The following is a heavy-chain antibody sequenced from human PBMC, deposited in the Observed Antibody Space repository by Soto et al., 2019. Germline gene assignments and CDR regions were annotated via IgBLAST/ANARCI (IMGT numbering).Heavy chain of an antibody. V-gene: IGHV3-23*01. Sequence: GSLRLSCAASGFTFSSYAMSWVRQAPGKGLEWVSAISGSGGSTYYADSVKGRFTISRDNSKNTLYLQMNSLRAEDTAVYYCAKDKVXYSSSSPPSLFDYWGQGTLVTVSS. CDR3: AKDKVXYSSSSPPSLFDY. CDR1: GFTFSSYA. D-gene: IGHD6-6*01. J-gene: IGHJ4*02. CDR2: ISGSGGST.